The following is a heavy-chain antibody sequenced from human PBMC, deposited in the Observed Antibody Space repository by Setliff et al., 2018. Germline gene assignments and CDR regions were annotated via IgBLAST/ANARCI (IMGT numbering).Heavy chain of an antibody. Sequence: SETLSLTCGGYGGSLSDYYWSWIRQPPGKGLEWIGEFNQSGSTTYNPSLKGRVTISMETSKNQFSLKLSSVTAADTAVYYCASYRQDVNYWGQGTLVTVSS. J-gene: IGHJ4*02. CDR2: FNQSGST. V-gene: IGHV4-34*01. CDR1: GGSLSDYY. CDR3: ASYRQDVNY. D-gene: IGHD4-4*01.